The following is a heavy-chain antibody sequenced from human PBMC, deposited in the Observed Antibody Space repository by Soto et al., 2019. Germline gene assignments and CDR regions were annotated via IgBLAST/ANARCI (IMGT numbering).Heavy chain of an antibody. Sequence: TSETLSLTCTVSGGSVSSGNYYWNWIRQSPGKGLEWIGYMYYSGSTNYNPSLKSRVTISVDTSKNQFSLKLSSVTAADTAVYYCASWYSSSWSNFDYWGKGTLVTVSS. CDR2: MYYSGST. V-gene: IGHV4-61*01. CDR1: GGSVSSGNYY. J-gene: IGHJ4*02. D-gene: IGHD6-13*01. CDR3: ASWYSSSWSNFDY.